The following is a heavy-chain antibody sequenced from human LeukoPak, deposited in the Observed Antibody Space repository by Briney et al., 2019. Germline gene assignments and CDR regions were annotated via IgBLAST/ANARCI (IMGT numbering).Heavy chain of an antibody. CDR1: GFIFNSYE. Sequence: PGGSLRLSCGASGFIFNSYEMNWVRQAPGKGLEWVAFISFSGNSIYYADSVKGRFTISRDNARNSLYLQMNSLRAEDTAVYYCARGASVVAGNDNAFDIWGQGTMVTVSS. CDR2: ISFSGNSI. J-gene: IGHJ3*02. CDR3: ARGASVVAGNDNAFDI. D-gene: IGHD6-19*01. V-gene: IGHV3-48*03.